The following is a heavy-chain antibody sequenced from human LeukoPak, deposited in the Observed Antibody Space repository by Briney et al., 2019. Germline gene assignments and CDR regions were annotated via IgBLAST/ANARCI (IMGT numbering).Heavy chain of an antibody. CDR3: ARTTGGYSSSWYYY. D-gene: IGHD6-13*01. Sequence: SETLSLTCAVSGGSISSSNWWSWVRQPPGQGLEWIGSIYYSGSTYYNPSLKSRVTISVDTSKNQFSLKLSSVTAADTAVYYCARTTGGYSSSWYYYWGQGTLVTVSS. V-gene: IGHV4-4*02. CDR2: IYYSGST. CDR1: GGSISSSNW. J-gene: IGHJ4*02.